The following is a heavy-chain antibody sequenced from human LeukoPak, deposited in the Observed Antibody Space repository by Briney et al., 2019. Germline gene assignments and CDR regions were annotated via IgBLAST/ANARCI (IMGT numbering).Heavy chain of an antibody. CDR2: VSWNSGSI. CDR1: GFTFDDYA. D-gene: IGHD1-7*01. J-gene: IGHJ6*02. V-gene: IGHV3-9*01. CDR3: AKETGTGTISYYYYGMDV. Sequence: GGSLRLSCAASGFTFDDYAMHWVRQAPGKGLEWVSGVSWNSGSIGYADSVKGRFTISRDNAKNSLYLQMNSLRAEGTALYYCAKETGTGTISYYYYGMDVWGQGTTVTVSS.